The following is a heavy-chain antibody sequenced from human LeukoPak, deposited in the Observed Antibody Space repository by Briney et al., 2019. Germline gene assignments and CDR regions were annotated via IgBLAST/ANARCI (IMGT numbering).Heavy chain of an antibody. D-gene: IGHD3-3*01. CDR3: ARDMLLEWLSLSLYYYYGMDV. Sequence: GGSLRLSCAASGFTVSSNYMSWVRQAPGKGLEWVAVIWYDGSNKYYADSVKGRFTISRDNSKNTLYLQMNSLRAEDTAVYYCARDMLLEWLSLSLYYYYGMDVWGQGTTVTVSS. J-gene: IGHJ6*02. CDR2: IWYDGSNK. CDR1: GFTVSSNY. V-gene: IGHV3-33*08.